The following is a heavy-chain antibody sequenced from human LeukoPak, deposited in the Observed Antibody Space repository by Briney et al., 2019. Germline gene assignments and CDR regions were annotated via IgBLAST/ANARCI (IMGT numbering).Heavy chain of an antibody. D-gene: IGHD3-10*01. Sequence: PSETLSLTCTVSGGSISSYYWSWIRQPPGKGLEWIGYIYYSGSTNYNPSLKSRVTISVDTSKNQFSLKLSSVTAADTAVYYCARLLLWFSWFDPWGQGTLVTVSS. V-gene: IGHV4-59*12. CDR3: ARLLLWFSWFDP. CDR1: GGSISSYY. CDR2: IYYSGST. J-gene: IGHJ5*02.